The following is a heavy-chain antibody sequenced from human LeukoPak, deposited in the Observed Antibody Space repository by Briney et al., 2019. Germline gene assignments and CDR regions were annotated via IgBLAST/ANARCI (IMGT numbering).Heavy chain of an antibody. V-gene: IGHV4-59*01. CDR3: ARDGYSGNDGL. CDR1: GGSISTYY. D-gene: IGHD5-12*01. Sequence: PSETLSLTCTVSGGSISTYYWSWIRQPPGKGLEWVGYIYHSGSTKYNPSLKSRVTISVDTSKNQFSLKLSSVTAADTAVYYCARDGYSGNDGLWGQGTLVTVSS. J-gene: IGHJ4*02. CDR2: IYHSGST.